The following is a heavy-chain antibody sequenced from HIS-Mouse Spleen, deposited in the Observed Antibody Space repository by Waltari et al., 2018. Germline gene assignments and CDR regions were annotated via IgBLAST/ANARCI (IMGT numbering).Heavy chain of an antibody. J-gene: IGHJ2*01. CDR3: AREIPYSSSWYDWYFDL. V-gene: IGHV4-39*07. CDR1: GGSISSSSYY. D-gene: IGHD6-13*01. Sequence: QLQLQESGPGLVKPSETLSLTCTVSGGSISSSSYYRGRIRQPPGKGLEWIGSIYYSGSTSSNPSLKSRVTISVDTSKNQFSLKLSSVTAADTAVYYCAREIPYSSSWYDWYFDLWGRGTLVTVSS. CDR2: IYYSGST.